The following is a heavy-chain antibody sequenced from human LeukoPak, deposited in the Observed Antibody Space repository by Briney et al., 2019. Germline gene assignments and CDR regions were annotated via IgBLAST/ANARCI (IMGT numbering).Heavy chain of an antibody. CDR1: GFTFSSYA. V-gene: IGHV3-21*01. CDR2: ISSSSSYI. CDR3: ARDSSGWYGSYYFDY. Sequence: GGSLRLSCAASGFTFSSYAMSWVRQAPGKGLEWVSSISSSSSYIYYADSVKGRLTISRDNAKNSLYLQMNSLRAEDTAVYYCARDSSGWYGSYYFDYWGQGTLVTVSS. J-gene: IGHJ4*02. D-gene: IGHD6-19*01.